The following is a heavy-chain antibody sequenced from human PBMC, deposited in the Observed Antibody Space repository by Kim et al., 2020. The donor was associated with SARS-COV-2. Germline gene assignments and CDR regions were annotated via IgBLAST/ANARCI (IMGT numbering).Heavy chain of an antibody. V-gene: IGHV4-39*07. Sequence: SETLSLTCTVSGGSISSSSYYWGWIRQPPGKGLEWIGSIYYSGSTYYNPSLKSRVTISVDTSKNQFSLKLSSVTAADTAVYYCASELLYHREGDDAFDIWGQGTMVTVSS. CDR2: IYYSGST. CDR3: ASELLYHREGDDAFDI. D-gene: IGHD3-3*01. J-gene: IGHJ3*02. CDR1: GGSISSSSYY.